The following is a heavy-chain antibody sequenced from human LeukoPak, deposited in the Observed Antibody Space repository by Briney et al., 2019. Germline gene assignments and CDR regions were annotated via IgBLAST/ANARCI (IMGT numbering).Heavy chain of an antibody. Sequence: GASVKVSCKASGYTFTGYYMHWVRQAPGQGLEWMGWINPNSGGTNYAQKFQGRVTMTRDTSISTAYMELSRLRSDDTAVYYCASQSAGYSSGWYGDYWGQGTLVTVSS. J-gene: IGHJ4*02. V-gene: IGHV1-2*02. CDR3: ASQSAGYSSGWYGDY. CDR1: GYTFTGYY. D-gene: IGHD6-19*01. CDR2: INPNSGGT.